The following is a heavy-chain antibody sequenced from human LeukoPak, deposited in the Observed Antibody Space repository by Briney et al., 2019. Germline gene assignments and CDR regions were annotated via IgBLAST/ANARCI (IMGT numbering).Heavy chain of an antibody. CDR2: IYHSGST. D-gene: IGHD5-18*01. Sequence: NSSETLSLTCAVSGRSISSGGYSWRWLRQPPGKGLEWIGYIYHSGSTYYNPSLQSQVTISVDRSKFQFSLQLSSVTAADTAVYYCDRWIQLWFYFDYWGQGTLVTVSS. CDR3: DRWIQLWFYFDY. J-gene: IGHJ4*02. CDR1: GRSISSGGYS. V-gene: IGHV4-30-2*01.